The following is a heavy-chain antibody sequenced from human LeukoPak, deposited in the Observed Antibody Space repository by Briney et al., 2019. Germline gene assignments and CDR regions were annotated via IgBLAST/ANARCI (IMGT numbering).Heavy chain of an antibody. Sequence: SETLSLTCAVYGGSFSGYYWSWIRQPPGKGLEWIGEINHSGSTNYNPSLKSRVTIPVDTSKNQFSLKLSSLTAADTAVYYCARGGVVPAARKGHWFDPWGQGTLVTVSS. CDR3: ARGGVVPAARKGHWFDP. D-gene: IGHD2-2*01. V-gene: IGHV4-34*01. J-gene: IGHJ5*02. CDR2: INHSGST. CDR1: GGSFSGYY.